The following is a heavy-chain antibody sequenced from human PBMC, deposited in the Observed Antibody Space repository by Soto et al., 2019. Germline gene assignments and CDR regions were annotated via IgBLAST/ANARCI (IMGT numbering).Heavy chain of an antibody. CDR1: GYIFNIYG. Sequence: QVQLVQSGAAVKKPGASVRVSCKASGYIFNIYGISWVRQTPGQGLEWMAWISAYNGNTEYEQRFQNRLTITTDTSTSTDYMELRSLRSDDTAVYYCTRAGDALDFWGQGTMVTVSS. J-gene: IGHJ3*01. CDR3: TRAGDALDF. V-gene: IGHV1-18*01. CDR2: ISAYNGNT.